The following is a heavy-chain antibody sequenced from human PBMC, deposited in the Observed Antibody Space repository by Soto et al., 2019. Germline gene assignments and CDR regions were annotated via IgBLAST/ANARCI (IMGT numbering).Heavy chain of an antibody. CDR3: ARQKDSSGYYYYYYGMDV. CDR2: ISSSSSTI. CDR1: GFTFSSYS. J-gene: IGHJ6*02. V-gene: IGHV3-48*02. D-gene: IGHD3-22*01. Sequence: GGSLRLSCAASGFTFSSYSMNWVRQAPGKGLEWVSYISSSSSTIYYADSVKGRFTISRDNAKNSLYLQMNSLRDEDTAVYYCARQKDSSGYYYYYYGMDVWGQGTMVTVSS.